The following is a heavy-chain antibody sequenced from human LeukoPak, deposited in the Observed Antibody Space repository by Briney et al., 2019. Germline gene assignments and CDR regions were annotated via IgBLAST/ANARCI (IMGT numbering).Heavy chain of an antibody. CDR1: GYTFTGYY. CDR2: INPNSGGT. CDR3: ARDSGERGSGSYLIAY. V-gene: IGHV1-2*02. J-gene: IGHJ4*02. Sequence: ASVKVSCKSSGYTFTGYYIHWVRQAPGQGLEWMGWINPNSGGTNYAQKFQGRVTMTRDTSINTAYMELSRLRSDDTAVYYCARDSGERGSGSYLIAYWGQGTLVTVSS. D-gene: IGHD3-10*01.